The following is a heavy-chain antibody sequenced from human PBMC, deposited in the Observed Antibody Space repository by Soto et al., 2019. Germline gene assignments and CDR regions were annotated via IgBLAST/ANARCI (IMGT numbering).Heavy chain of an antibody. CDR3: ALCSSTSCYAHYYYGMDV. D-gene: IGHD2-2*01. CDR2: IIHILGIA. Sequence: QVQLVQSGAEVKKPGSSVKVSCKASGGTFSSYTISWVRQAPGQGLEWMGRIIHILGIANYAQKFQGRVTITADKHTSTAYMELSSLRSEDTAVYYCALCSSTSCYAHYYYGMDVWGQGTTVTVSS. J-gene: IGHJ6*02. CDR1: GGTFSSYT. V-gene: IGHV1-69*02.